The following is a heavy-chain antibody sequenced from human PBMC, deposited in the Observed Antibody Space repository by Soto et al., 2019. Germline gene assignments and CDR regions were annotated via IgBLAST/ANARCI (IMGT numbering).Heavy chain of an antibody. CDR2: ISAYNGNT. D-gene: IGHD3-10*01. CDR1: GYTFTSYG. CDR3: ARDLVPAMVRGVAYI. Sequence: QVQLVQSGAEVKKPGASVKVSCKASGYTFTSYGISWVRQAPGQGLEWMGWISAYNGNTNDAQKLQGRVTITTDTTTSTAYRELRSLRSDDTAVYYCARDLVPAMVRGVAYIWGQGTLVTVSS. J-gene: IGHJ4*02. V-gene: IGHV1-18*01.